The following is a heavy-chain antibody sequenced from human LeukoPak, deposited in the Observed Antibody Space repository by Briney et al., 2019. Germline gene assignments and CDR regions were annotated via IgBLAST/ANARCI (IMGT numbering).Heavy chain of an antibody. J-gene: IGHJ6*04. D-gene: IGHD3-10*02. Sequence: PGGSLRLSCAASGFTFGTYWMNWVRQAPGKGLEWVANIKEDGSEKDYVDSVKGRFTISRDNAKNPLYLQMNSLRAEDTAVYYCAELGITMIGGVWGKGTTVTISS. CDR3: AELGITMIGGV. CDR1: GFTFGTYW. V-gene: IGHV3-7*01. CDR2: IKEDGSEK.